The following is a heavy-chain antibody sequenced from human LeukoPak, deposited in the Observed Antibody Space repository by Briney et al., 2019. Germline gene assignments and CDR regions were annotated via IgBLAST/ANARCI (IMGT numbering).Heavy chain of an antibody. V-gene: IGHV1-8*01. CDR2: MNPNSGNT. CDR3: ARCDCSGGSCYLAY. D-gene: IGHD2-15*01. Sequence: GASVNVSFQASGYTFTSYDINWVRQATAQGLEWMGWMNPNSGNTGYAQKFQGRVTMTRNTSISTAYMELSSLRSEGTAVYYCARCDCSGGSCYLAYWGQGTLVTVSS. J-gene: IGHJ4*02. CDR1: GYTFTSYD.